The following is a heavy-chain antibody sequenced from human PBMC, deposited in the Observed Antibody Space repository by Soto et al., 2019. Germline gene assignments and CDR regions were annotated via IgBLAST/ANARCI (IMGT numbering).Heavy chain of an antibody. J-gene: IGHJ4*02. CDR1: GFTFSSYA. Sequence: GGSLRLSCAASGFTFSSYAMSWVRQAPGKGLEWVSAISGSGGNTYYADSVKGRFTISRDNSKNTLYLQMNSLRAEDTAVYYCATSRGGYDFCLHNWGQGTLVTVSS. CDR2: ISGSGGNT. D-gene: IGHD3-3*01. CDR3: ATSRGGYDFCLHN. V-gene: IGHV3-23*01.